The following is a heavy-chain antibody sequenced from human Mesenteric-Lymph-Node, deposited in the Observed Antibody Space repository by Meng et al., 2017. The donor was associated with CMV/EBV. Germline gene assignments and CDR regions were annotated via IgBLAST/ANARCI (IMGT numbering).Heavy chain of an antibody. CDR3: AHSSGIAAAGQYYFDY. J-gene: IGHJ4*02. V-gene: IGHV2-5*02. CDR1: GFSLSTSGVG. CDR2: IYWDDDK. D-gene: IGHD6-13*01. Sequence: QITLKESGPTLVKPTPTLTLTFTFSGFSLSTSGVGVGWIRQPSGKALEWLALIYWDDDKRYSSSVKSRLTITKDTSKNQVVLTMTNMDPVDTATYYCAHSSGIAAAGQYYFDYWGQGTLVTVSS.